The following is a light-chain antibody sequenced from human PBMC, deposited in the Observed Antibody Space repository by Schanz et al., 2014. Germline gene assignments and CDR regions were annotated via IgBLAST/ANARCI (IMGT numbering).Light chain of an antibody. Sequence: QSVLTQPPSASGSPGQSVTISCTGTSSDVGAYNYVSWYQQQPGKAPKLMIYEVSNRPSGVSNRFSGSKSGNTASLTISGLQAEDEADYYCCSYAGSSTWVFGGGTKLTVL. CDR1: SSDVGAYNY. CDR3: CSYAGSSTWV. J-gene: IGLJ3*02. V-gene: IGLV2-23*02. CDR2: EVS.